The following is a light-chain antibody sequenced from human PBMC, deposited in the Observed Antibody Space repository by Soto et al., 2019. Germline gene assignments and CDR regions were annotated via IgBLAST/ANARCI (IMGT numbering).Light chain of an antibody. CDR3: QQYINYPWT. Sequence: AIRMTQSPSSFSASTGDRVTITCRASQGISSYLAWYQQKPGKAPKLLIYAASTLQSGVPSRFGGGGSGTEFTLTISSLQPDDFAIYYCQQYINYPWTFGQGTKVDI. V-gene: IGKV1-8*01. CDR1: QGISSY. J-gene: IGKJ1*01. CDR2: AAS.